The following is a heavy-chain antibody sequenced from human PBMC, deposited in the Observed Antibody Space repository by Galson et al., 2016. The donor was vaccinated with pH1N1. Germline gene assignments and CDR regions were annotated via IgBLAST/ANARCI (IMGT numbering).Heavy chain of an antibody. CDR2: ISGSGGTT. J-gene: IGHJ6*02. Sequence: SLRLSCAASGFTFSSYAMYWVRQAPGKGLEWVSAISGSGGTTHDADSVKGRLTISRDNSKNTLYLQMHSLRAEDTATYYCAKVTDVCTVTRCFPYGMHAWGQGTTVTVSS. V-gene: IGHV3-23*01. CDR1: GFTFSSYA. CDR3: AKVTDVCTVTRCFPYGMHA. D-gene: IGHD2-2*01.